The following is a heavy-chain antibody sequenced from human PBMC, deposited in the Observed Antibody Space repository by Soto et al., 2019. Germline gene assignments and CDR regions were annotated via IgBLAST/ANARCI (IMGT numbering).Heavy chain of an antibody. D-gene: IGHD3-22*01. CDR1: GGSISSGDYY. J-gene: IGHJ4*02. Sequence: QVQLQESGPGLVKPSQTLSLTCTVSGGSISSGDYYWSWIRQPPGKGLEWIGYIYYSGSTYYNPSLKTRVTISVDTSKNQFSLKLSSVTAADTAVYYCARNSPGYYDSSGYPADYWGQGTLVTVSS. V-gene: IGHV4-30-4*01. CDR2: IYYSGST. CDR3: ARNSPGYYDSSGYPADY.